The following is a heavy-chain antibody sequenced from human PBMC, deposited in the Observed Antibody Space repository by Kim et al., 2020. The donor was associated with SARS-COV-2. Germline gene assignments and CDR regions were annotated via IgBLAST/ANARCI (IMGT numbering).Heavy chain of an antibody. Sequence: SVKVSCKASGGTFSSYAISWVRQAPGQGLEWMGGIIPIFGTANYAQKFQGRVTITADESTSTAYMELSSLRSEDTAVYYCARDLSLIPYGSGSYRRFDPWGQGTLVTVSS. CDR1: GGTFSSYA. J-gene: IGHJ5*02. D-gene: IGHD3-10*01. CDR3: ARDLSLIPYGSGSYRRFDP. CDR2: IIPIFGTA. V-gene: IGHV1-69*13.